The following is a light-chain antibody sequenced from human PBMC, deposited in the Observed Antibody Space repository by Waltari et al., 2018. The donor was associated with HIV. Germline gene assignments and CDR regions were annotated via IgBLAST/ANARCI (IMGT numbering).Light chain of an antibody. CDR3: AVRDDRLNGVL. CDR1: SSNIGSNP. V-gene: IGLV1-44*01. Sequence: QSVLTQPPPVSGTPGQKVTISCSGGSSNIGSNPVNWYQQLPGTAPKLLIYSNNQRSSGVPDRFSGSKSGTSASLAISGLQSDDETDYYCAVRDDRLNGVLFGGGTRLTVL. CDR2: SNN. J-gene: IGLJ2*01.